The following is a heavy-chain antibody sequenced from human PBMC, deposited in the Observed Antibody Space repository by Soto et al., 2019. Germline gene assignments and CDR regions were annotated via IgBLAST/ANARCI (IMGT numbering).Heavy chain of an antibody. CDR2: ISAYNGNT. CDR3: ARLPTGDHVWYFDL. V-gene: IGHV1-18*01. Sequence: ASVKVSCKASGYTFTSYGISWVRQAPGQGLEWMGWISAYNGNTNYAQKLQGRVTMTTDTSTSTAYMELRSLRSDDTAVYYCARLPTGDHVWYFDLWGRGTLVTVSS. D-gene: IGHD7-27*01. CDR1: GYTFTSYG. J-gene: IGHJ2*01.